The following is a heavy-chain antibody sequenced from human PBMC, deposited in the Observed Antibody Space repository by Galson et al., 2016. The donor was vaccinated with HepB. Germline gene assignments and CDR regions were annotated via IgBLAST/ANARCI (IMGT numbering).Heavy chain of an antibody. D-gene: IGHD2-2*01. CDR3: ARCNLLPAAYDS. CDR1: GDSVSSNNW. J-gene: IGHJ4*02. CDR2: VFHSGST. V-gene: IGHV4-4*02. Sequence: TLSLTCDVSGDSVSSNNWWSWVRQAPGKGLEWIGEVFHSGSTNFNPPFKSRATLTIDKSRNQVALNLRSVAAADTAVYYCARCNLLPAAYDSWGQGTLVTVSS.